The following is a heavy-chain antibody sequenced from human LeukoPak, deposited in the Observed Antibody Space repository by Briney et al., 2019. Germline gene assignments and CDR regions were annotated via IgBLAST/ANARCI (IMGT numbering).Heavy chain of an antibody. D-gene: IGHD3-10*01. CDR1: GFTFEDYG. CDR3: ARVGYFTMVRGAFGY. V-gene: IGHV3-20*04. CDR2: ITWNGGST. J-gene: IGHJ4*02. Sequence: GGSLRLSCTAAGFTFEDYGMSWVRQTPGKGLEWVAGITWNGGSTDYAVSVRGRFTISRDNAKKSVYLQMNSLRAEDTAVYYCARVGYFTMVRGAFGYWGQGTLVTVSS.